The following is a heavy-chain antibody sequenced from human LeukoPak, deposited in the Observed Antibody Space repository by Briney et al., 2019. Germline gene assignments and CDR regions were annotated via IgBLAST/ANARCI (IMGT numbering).Heavy chain of an antibody. CDR2: IKQDGSKK. V-gene: IGHV3-7*01. Sequence: GGSLRLSXAASGFTFSSYWMSWIRQAPGKGLEWVANIKQDGSKKYYVDSVKGRFTISRDNAKNSLYLQMNSLRAEDTAVYYCARDSLWFGELNNYWGQGTLVTVSS. CDR1: GFTFSSYW. CDR3: ARDSLWFGELNNY. J-gene: IGHJ4*02. D-gene: IGHD3-10*01.